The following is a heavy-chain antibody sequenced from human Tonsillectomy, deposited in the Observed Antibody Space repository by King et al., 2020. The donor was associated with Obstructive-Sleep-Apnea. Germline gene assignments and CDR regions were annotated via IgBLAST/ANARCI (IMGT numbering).Heavy chain of an antibody. D-gene: IGHD5-18*01. CDR3: ARNPTGHNYGYGYFDY. V-gene: IGHV4-59*08. CDR2: IFYSGST. CDR1: GGSISSYY. Sequence: LQLQESGPGLVEPSETLSLTCTVSGGSISSYYWSWIRQPPGKGLEWIGYIFYSGSTKYNHSLKSRVTISVDTSKNQFSLKLNSVTAADTAVYYFARNPTGHNYGYGYFDYWGQGTLVTVSS. J-gene: IGHJ4*02.